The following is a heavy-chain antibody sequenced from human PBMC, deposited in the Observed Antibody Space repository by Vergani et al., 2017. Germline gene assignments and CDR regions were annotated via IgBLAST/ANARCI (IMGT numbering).Heavy chain of an antibody. CDR2: IYYSGST. Sequence: QLQLQESGPGLVKPSETLSLTCTVSGGSVSSSNYYWGWIRQPPGKGLEWIGSIYYSGSTYYDPSLKTRVTISVDTSKNQFSLKLSSVTAADTAVYYCARRESSSWYSRAFDIWGQGTMVTVSS. CDR3: ARRESSSWYSRAFDI. CDR1: GGSVSSSNYY. D-gene: IGHD6-13*01. V-gene: IGHV4-39*01. J-gene: IGHJ3*02.